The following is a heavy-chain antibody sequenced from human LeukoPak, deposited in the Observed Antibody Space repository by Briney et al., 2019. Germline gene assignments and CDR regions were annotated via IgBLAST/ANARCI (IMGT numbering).Heavy chain of an antibody. D-gene: IGHD7-27*01. J-gene: IGHJ4*02. Sequence: ASVKVSCKASGFTFTGYYMHWVRQAPGQGLEWMGWINSNSGGTNYAQKFQGRVTMTRDTSITTAYMELSRLRSDDTAVYYCVRVTRVNRGHYWADGYWGQGTLVTVSS. CDR2: INSNSGGT. V-gene: IGHV1-2*02. CDR3: VRVTRVNRGHYWADGY. CDR1: GFTFTGYY.